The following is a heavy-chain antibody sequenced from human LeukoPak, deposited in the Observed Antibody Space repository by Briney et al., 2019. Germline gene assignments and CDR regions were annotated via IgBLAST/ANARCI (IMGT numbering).Heavy chain of an antibody. Sequence: SGGSLRLSCATSGFTFSSETTTWVRQAPGEGLEWVSSINSGGSYIYYADSVKGRFTISRDNTKNSLYLQMNSLRAEDTAVYYCARAGAYNALNAWGQGTLATVSS. D-gene: IGHD5-24*01. V-gene: IGHV3-21*01. J-gene: IGHJ5*02. CDR1: GFTFSSET. CDR3: ARAGAYNALNA. CDR2: INSGGSYI.